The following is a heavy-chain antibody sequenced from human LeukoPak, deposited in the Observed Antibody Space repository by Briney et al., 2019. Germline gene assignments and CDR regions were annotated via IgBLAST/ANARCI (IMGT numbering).Heavy chain of an antibody. CDR1: GFTFSSYG. CDR3: AKGSPYYFDY. J-gene: IGHJ4*02. V-gene: IGHV3-30*18. Sequence: GRSLRLSCAASGFTFSSYGMHWVRQAPGKGLEWVALISYDGSNKYYADSVKGRFTISRDNSKNTLYLQMNSLRAEDTAVYYYAKGSPYYFDYWGQGTLVTVSS. CDR2: ISYDGSNK.